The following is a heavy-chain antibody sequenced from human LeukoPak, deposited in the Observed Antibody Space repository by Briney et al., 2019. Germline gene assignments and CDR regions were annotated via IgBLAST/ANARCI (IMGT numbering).Heavy chain of an antibody. V-gene: IGHV4-59*01. CDR1: GGSISSYY. D-gene: IGHD2-15*01. J-gene: IGHJ5*02. CDR2: IYYSGST. Sequence: SETLSLTCTVSGGSISSYYWSWIRQPPGKGLEWIGYIYYSGSTNYNPSLKSRVTISVDTSKNQFSLKLSSVTAADTAVYYCARGDRGHNWSDPWGQGTLVTVSS. CDR3: ARGDRGHNWSDP.